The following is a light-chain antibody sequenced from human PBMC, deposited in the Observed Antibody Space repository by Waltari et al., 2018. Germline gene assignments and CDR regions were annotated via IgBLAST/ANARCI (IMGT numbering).Light chain of an antibody. Sequence: EIVLTQSPATLSLSPGQRAALSCRASQDVNDYLAWYQQKPGQPPRLLIYDASKRATAIPARFSGSGYGTDVTLTISTLEPEDFGVYYCQQRYAFGGGTKVEI. J-gene: IGKJ4*01. V-gene: IGKV3-11*01. CDR1: QDVNDY. CDR3: QQRYA. CDR2: DAS.